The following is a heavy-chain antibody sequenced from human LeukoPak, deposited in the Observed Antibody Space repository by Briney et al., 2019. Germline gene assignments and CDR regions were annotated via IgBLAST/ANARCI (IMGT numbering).Heavy chain of an antibody. V-gene: IGHV1-2*02. Sequence: ASVKVSCKASGYTFTGYYMHWVRQAPGQGLEWMGWINPNSGGTNYAQKFQGRVTMTRDTSISTAYVELSRLRSDDTAVYYCARAIYSNYNTFDPWGQGTLVTVSS. D-gene: IGHD4-11*01. J-gene: IGHJ5*02. CDR2: INPNSGGT. CDR1: GYTFTGYY. CDR3: ARAIYSNYNTFDP.